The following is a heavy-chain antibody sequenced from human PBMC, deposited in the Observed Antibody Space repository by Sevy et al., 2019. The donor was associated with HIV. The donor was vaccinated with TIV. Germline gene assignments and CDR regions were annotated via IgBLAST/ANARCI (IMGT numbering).Heavy chain of an antibody. CDR1: GFTFSSYS. J-gene: IGHJ4*02. D-gene: IGHD1-1*01. CDR2: ISGLGNYI. V-gene: IGHV3-21*01. Sequence: GGSLRLSCAASGFTFSSYSFHWVRQAPGKGLEWVSSISGLGNYIYYSDSMKGRFTISRDNAKNSLYLHMSSLRADDTAVYYCARAGNWPYFDYWGQGTLVTVSS. CDR3: ARAGNWPYFDY.